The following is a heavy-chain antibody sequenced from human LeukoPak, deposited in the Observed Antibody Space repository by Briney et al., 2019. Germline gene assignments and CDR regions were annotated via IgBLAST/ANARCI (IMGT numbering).Heavy chain of an antibody. D-gene: IGHD3-22*01. CDR3: AKDRSYDSSGTFDY. CDR2: ISYHGSNK. V-gene: IGHV3-30*18. CDR1: GFTFSSYG. J-gene: IGHJ4*02. Sequence: GGSLRLSCAASGFTFSSYGMHWVRQAPGKGLEWVAVISYHGSNKYYADSVKGRFTISRDNSKNTLYLQMNSLRAEDTAVYYCAKDRSYDSSGTFDYWGQGTLVTVSS.